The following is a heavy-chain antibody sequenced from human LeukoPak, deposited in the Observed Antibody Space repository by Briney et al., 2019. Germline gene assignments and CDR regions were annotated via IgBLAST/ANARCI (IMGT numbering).Heavy chain of an antibody. Sequence: GGSLRLSCAASGFTFSSYSMNWVRQAPGKGLEWVSSISSSSSYIYYADSVKGRFTISRDNAKNSLYLQMNSLRAEDTAVYYCARDRYCGGDCYSSAEYFQHWGQGTLVTVSS. CDR3: ARDRYCGGDCYSSAEYFQH. V-gene: IGHV3-21*01. J-gene: IGHJ1*01. D-gene: IGHD2-21*02. CDR1: GFTFSSYS. CDR2: ISSSSSYI.